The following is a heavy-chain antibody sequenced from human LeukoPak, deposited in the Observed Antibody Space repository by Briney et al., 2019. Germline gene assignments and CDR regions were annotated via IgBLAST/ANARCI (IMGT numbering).Heavy chain of an antibody. J-gene: IGHJ4*02. Sequence: SETLSLTCAVYGGSFSGYYWSWIRQPPGKGLEWIGEFNHSGSTNYNPSLKSRVTISVDTSKNQFSLKLSSVTAADTAVYYCASRVVPAASGSDYWGQGTLVTVSS. CDR3: ASRVVPAASGSDY. V-gene: IGHV4-34*01. CDR1: GGSFSGYY. CDR2: FNHSGST. D-gene: IGHD2-2*01.